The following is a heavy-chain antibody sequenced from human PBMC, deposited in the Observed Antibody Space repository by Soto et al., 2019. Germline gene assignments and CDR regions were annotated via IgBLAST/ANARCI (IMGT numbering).Heavy chain of an antibody. Sequence: PSETLSLTCTVSGDSFSSYYWSWIRQPPGKGLEWIGYIFHTGSSVSNPSLKSRVTMSVDMSKKEFSLKLTSVTAADTALYYCARTTTLENYFDYWGHGXLVTVYS. J-gene: IGHJ4*01. V-gene: IGHV4-59*01. CDR1: GDSFSSYY. CDR2: IFHTGSS. D-gene: IGHD1-1*01. CDR3: ARTTTLENYFDY.